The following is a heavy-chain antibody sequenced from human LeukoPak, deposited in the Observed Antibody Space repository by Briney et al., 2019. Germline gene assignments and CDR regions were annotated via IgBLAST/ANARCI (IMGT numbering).Heavy chain of an antibody. Sequence: SETLSLTCAVYGGSFSGYYWSWIRQPPGKGLEWIGEINHSGSTNYNPSLKSRVTISVDTSKNQFSLKLSSVTAADTAVYCCARGMQRGRYQLLYLSNWFDPWGQGTLVTVSS. CDR2: INHSGST. D-gene: IGHD2-2*02. J-gene: IGHJ5*02. CDR3: ARGMQRGRYQLLYLSNWFDP. V-gene: IGHV4-34*01. CDR1: GGSFSGYY.